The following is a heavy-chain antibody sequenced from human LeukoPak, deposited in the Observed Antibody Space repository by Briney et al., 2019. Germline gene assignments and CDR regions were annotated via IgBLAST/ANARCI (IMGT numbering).Heavy chain of an antibody. D-gene: IGHD1-26*01. J-gene: IGHJ4*02. CDR3: ARDDDSGSYWALDY. Sequence: GGSLRLSCTASGLTVSSNCMSWVRQAPGKGLEWVSFIYSGGNTYYADSVKGRFTISRDNAKNSLYLQMNSLRAEDTAVYYCARDDDSGSYWALDYWGQGTLVTVSS. CDR1: GLTVSSNC. CDR2: IYSGGNT. V-gene: IGHV3-53*01.